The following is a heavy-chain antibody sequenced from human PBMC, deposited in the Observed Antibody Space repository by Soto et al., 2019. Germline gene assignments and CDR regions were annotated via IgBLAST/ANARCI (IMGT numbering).Heavy chain of an antibody. V-gene: IGHV3-30*18. CDR3: AKDLYGEYYYGMDV. Sequence: QVQLVESGGGVVQPGRSLRLSCAASGFTFSTYGMHWVRQAPGKGLEWVAVISYDGSNKYYADSVKGRFTISRDYSENTLHLQMNSLRAEDTAVYYCAKDLYGEYYYGMDVWGQGTTVTVSS. CDR1: GFTFSTYG. CDR2: ISYDGSNK. D-gene: IGHD3-10*01. J-gene: IGHJ6*02.